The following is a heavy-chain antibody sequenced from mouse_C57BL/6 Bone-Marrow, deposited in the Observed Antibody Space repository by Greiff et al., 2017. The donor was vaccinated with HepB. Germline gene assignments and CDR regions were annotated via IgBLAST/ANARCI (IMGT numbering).Heavy chain of an antibody. V-gene: IGHV7-1*01. CDR1: GFTFSDFY. J-gene: IGHJ3*01. Sequence: EVQLVESGGGLVQSGRSLRLSCATSGFTFSDFYMEWVRQAPGKGLEWIAASRNKANDYTTEYSASVKGRFIVSRDTSQSILYLQMNALRAEDTAIYYCARDAGDGYPFAYWGQGTLVTVSA. D-gene: IGHD2-3*01. CDR3: ARDAGDGYPFAY. CDR2: SRNKANDYTT.